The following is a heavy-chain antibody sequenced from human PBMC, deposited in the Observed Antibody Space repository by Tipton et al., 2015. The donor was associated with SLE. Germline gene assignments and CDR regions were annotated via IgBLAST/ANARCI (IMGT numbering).Heavy chain of an antibody. CDR3: AVHSIRDPAFDI. V-gene: IGHV4-34*01. J-gene: IGHJ3*02. CDR2: IDHSGVT. Sequence: TLSLTCAVYGRSFIGSCWTWIRQPPGKGLEWIGDIDHSGVTHYNPSLKSRVTISRDTSGNQFSLNLNSVTAADTAVYFCAVHSIRDPAFDIWGQGTMVTVSS. D-gene: IGHD2-21*01. CDR1: GRSFIGSC.